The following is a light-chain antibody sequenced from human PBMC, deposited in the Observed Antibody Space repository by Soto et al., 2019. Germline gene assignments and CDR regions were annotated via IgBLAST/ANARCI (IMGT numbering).Light chain of an antibody. CDR3: QQYGSSHT. CDR2: GAS. Sequence: EIVLTQSPGTRSLSPVERGSVAGRASQSVTSTYLAWYQQKPGQAPRLLIYGASSRAIGIPDRFSGSVSGSDFILTINRLETEDFAVYYCQQYGSSHTFGQGTRLEI. J-gene: IGKJ5*01. V-gene: IGKV3-20*01. CDR1: QSVTSTY.